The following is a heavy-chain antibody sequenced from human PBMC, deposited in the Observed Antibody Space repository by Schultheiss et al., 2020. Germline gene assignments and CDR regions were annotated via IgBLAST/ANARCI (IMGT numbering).Heavy chain of an antibody. D-gene: IGHD4-17*01. Sequence: GGSLRLSCAASGFTFSSYAMHWVRQAPGKGLEWVSGISGSGYTTYYADSVKGRFTISRDNSKNTLYLQMNSLRAEDTAVYYCASAEDYGDYRDYFDYWGQGTLVTVSS. CDR2: ISGSGYTT. V-gene: IGHV3-23*01. CDR1: GFTFSSYA. J-gene: IGHJ4*02. CDR3: ASAEDYGDYRDYFDY.